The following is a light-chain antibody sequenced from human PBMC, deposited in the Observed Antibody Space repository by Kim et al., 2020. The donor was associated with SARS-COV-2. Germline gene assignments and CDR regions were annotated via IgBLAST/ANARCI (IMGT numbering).Light chain of an antibody. V-gene: IGLV3-1*01. CDR3: QAWDGGSVE. Sequence: VPPGQNASITYSGQKYGREYVCLYQQTSAHSPVLVIYQDYKRPSGIPELFSRSNSGNTATLTISGTQAMYGAYYYCQAWDGGSVEFGGGTQLTVL. CDR2: QDY. J-gene: IGLJ2*01. CDR1: KYGREY.